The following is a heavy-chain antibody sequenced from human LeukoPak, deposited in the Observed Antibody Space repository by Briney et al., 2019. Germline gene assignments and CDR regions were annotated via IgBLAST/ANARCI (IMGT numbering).Heavy chain of an antibody. D-gene: IGHD4-17*01. CDR1: GFSLRTTGAG. CDR2: IYWDDDT. V-gene: IGHV2-5*02. J-gene: IGHJ4*02. Sequence: SGPTLVKPTQTLTLTCNFSGFSLRTTGAGVGWIRQPQGKTLEWLASIYWDDDTRYSPSLKNRLTITKDTSKNQVVLTMTNMDLVDTATYFCARSHGEFDSWGQGILVTVSS. CDR3: ARSHGEFDS.